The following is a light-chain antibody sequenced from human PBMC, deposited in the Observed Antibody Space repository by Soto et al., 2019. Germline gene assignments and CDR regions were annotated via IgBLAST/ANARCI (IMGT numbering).Light chain of an antibody. Sequence: QSVLTQSASVSGSPGQSITISCTGTSSDVGTYNYVSWYQQHPGRAPKLLIYDVSNRPSGVSNRFSGSKSGNTASLTISVLQAEDEADYYCSSFTSTYTYVFGTGTKVTVL. J-gene: IGLJ1*01. V-gene: IGLV2-14*03. CDR2: DVS. CDR3: SSFTSTYTYV. CDR1: SSDVGTYNY.